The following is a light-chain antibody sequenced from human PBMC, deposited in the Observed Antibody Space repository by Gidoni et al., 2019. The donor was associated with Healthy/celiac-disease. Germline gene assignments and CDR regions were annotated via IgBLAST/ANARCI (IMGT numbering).Light chain of an antibody. CDR3: QQSYSTPCR. CDR1: QSISSY. Sequence: DIQMTQSPSSLSASVGDRVTITCRASQSISSYLNWYQQKPGKAPKLLIYAASSLQSGVPSRFSGSGSGTDFTLTISSLQPEDFATYYCQQSYSTPCRFGQGTKLEIK. CDR2: AAS. V-gene: IGKV1-39*01. J-gene: IGKJ2*04.